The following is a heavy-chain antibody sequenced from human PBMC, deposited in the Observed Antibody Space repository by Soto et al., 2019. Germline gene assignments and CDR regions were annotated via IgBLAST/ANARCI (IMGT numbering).Heavy chain of an antibody. CDR3: AKAGTLSYSDC. CDR2: LSASGDNT. J-gene: IGHJ4*02. V-gene: IGHV3-23*01. D-gene: IGHD1-1*01. CDR1: GFTFSIYA. Sequence: GGSLRLSCAASGFTFSIYAMNWVRLAPGKGLEWVSALSASGDNTYYADSVKGRFTISRDNSKNTLYLQMNSLRAEDTAVYYCAKAGTLSYSDCWGQGTLVPVSS.